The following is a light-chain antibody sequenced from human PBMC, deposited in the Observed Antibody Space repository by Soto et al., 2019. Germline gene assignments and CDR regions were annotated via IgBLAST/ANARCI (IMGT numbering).Light chain of an antibody. CDR1: QSISSW. CDR2: KAS. CDR3: QQYNDNST. V-gene: IGKV1-5*03. J-gene: IGKJ1*01. Sequence: DIQMTQSPSTLSASVGDRVTITCRASQSISSWLAWYQQKPGKAPKLLIYKASTLQSGVPSRFSGSGSGTEFTLGISSLQPSDSATYYCQQYNDNSTFGQGTKVEIK.